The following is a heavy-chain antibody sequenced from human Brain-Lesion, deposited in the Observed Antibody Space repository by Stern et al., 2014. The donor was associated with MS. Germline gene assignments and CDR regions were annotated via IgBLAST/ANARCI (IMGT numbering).Heavy chain of an antibody. CDR2: INPKSGGT. Sequence: DQPVESGAEVKKPGASVKVSCKASGYTFTGYYMHWVRQAPGQGLEWMGWINPKSGGTNYAQKFQGWVTMTRDTSINTAYMELSRLRSDDTAVYYCATYYYDATGYNDFWGQGTLVTVSS. CDR1: GYTFTGYY. V-gene: IGHV1-2*04. CDR3: ATYYYDATGYNDF. J-gene: IGHJ4*02. D-gene: IGHD3-22*01.